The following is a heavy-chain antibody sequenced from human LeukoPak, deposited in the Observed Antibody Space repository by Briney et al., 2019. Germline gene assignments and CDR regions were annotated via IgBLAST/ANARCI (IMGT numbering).Heavy chain of an antibody. CDR1: GYSFTNYW. D-gene: IGHD2-21*02. CDR3: ARAYCGGDCSGAWFDP. V-gene: IGHV5-51*03. J-gene: IGHJ5*02. Sequence: GESLKISCKGSGYSFTNYWIAWVRQMPGKGLEWMGIIYPGDSDTKYSPPFQGQVTISADKSISTAYLQWRSLKASDTAMYYCARAYCGGDCSGAWFDPWGQGTLVTVSS. CDR2: IYPGDSDT.